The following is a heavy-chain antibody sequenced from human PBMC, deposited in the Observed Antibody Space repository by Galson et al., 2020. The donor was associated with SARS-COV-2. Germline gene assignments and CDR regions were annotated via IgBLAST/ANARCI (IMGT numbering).Heavy chain of an antibody. D-gene: IGHD5-12*01. CDR2: ISYDGNNK. Sequence: GESLKISCAASGFTFSGYGMHWVRQAPGKGLEWVAVISYDGNNKYYADSVKGRFTISRDNSKNTLYLQMNSLRAEDTAVYYCAKCRGYKYYYYGMDVWGQGTTVTVSS. V-gene: IGHV3-30*18. CDR1: GFTFSGYG. J-gene: IGHJ6*02. CDR3: AKCRGYKYYYYGMDV.